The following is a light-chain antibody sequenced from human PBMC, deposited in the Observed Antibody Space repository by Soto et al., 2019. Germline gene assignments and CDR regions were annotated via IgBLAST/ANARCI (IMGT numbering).Light chain of an antibody. CDR1: QSVSSSY. J-gene: IGKJ5*01. CDR2: GAS. Sequence: MLLTQSPGTLSLSPGEGATLSCRASQSVSSSYLAWYQQKPGQAPRLLIYGASSRATGIPDRFSGSGSGTDFTLTISRLEPEDFAVYYCQQYGSGPRVTFGQGTRLEIK. CDR3: QQYGSGPRVT. V-gene: IGKV3-20*01.